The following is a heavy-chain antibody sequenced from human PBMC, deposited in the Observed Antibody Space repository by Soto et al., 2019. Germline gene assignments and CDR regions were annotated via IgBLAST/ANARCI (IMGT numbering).Heavy chain of an antibody. Sequence: GASVKVSCTASGYTFTSYGISWVRQAPGQGLEWVGWISAYNGNSNYAQKYQGRVTMTTDTSTSTAYMELSSLRSDDTAVYYCARIADCSTTSCSFPSRFHVRGYYYYYGLDVWGQGTTVTSP. CDR1: GYTFTSYG. CDR2: ISAYNGNS. CDR3: ARIADCSTTSCSFPSRFHVRGYYYYYGLDV. J-gene: IGHJ6*02. V-gene: IGHV1-18*01. D-gene: IGHD2-2*01.